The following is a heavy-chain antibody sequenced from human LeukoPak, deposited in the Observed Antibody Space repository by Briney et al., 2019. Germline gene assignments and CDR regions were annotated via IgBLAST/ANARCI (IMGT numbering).Heavy chain of an antibody. CDR1: GFTFSSYA. J-gene: IGHJ4*02. Sequence: GRSLRLSCAASGFTFSSYAMHWVRQAPGKGLEWVAVISYDGSNKYYADSVKGRFTISRDNSKNTLYLQMNSLRAEDTAVYYCARAKVAGTIYFDYWGQGTLVTVSS. CDR3: ARAKVAGTIYFDY. D-gene: IGHD6-19*01. V-gene: IGHV3-30-3*01. CDR2: ISYDGSNK.